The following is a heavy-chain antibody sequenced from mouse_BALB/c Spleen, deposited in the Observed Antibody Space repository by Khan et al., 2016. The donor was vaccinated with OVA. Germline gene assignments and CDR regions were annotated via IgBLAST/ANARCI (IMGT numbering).Heavy chain of an antibody. D-gene: IGHD3-2*02. Sequence: QVQLQQSGAELVRPGASVKLSCKTSGYTFTSYWIHWVIQRSGRSLEWIARIYPGTDNTYYNEKLKDKATMTAAKSSSTAYMQLSSLKSEDSAVCFCAREEALYYFDYWGQGTTLTVSS. CDR3: AREEALYYFDY. J-gene: IGHJ2*01. V-gene: IGHV1S132*01. CDR2: IYPGTDNT. CDR1: GYTFTSYW.